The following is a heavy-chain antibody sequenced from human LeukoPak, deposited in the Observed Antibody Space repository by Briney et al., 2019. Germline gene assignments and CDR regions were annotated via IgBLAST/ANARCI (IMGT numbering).Heavy chain of an antibody. CDR3: ARHPPDGYNYAPFDY. V-gene: IGHV5-51*01. Sequence: GESLKISCKGSGYSFTSYWIGWVRQMPGKGLEWTGIIYPGDSDTRYSPSFQGQVTISADKSISTAYLQWSSLKASDTAMYYCARHPPDGYNYAPFDYWGQGTLVTVSS. CDR2: IYPGDSDT. J-gene: IGHJ4*02. CDR1: GYSFTSYW. D-gene: IGHD5-24*01.